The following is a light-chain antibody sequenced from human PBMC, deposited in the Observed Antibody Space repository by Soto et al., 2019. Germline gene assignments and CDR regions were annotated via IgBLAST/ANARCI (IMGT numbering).Light chain of an antibody. Sequence: EIVLTQSPGTLSLSPGERATLSCMSSQSVSSSYLAWYQQKPGQAPRLLIYGASSRATGIPDRFSGSGSGTDFTLTISRLEPEDFAMYYCQQFGTSRLTFGGGTKVDI. CDR2: GAS. J-gene: IGKJ4*01. CDR3: QQFGTSRLT. V-gene: IGKV3-20*01. CDR1: QSVSSSY.